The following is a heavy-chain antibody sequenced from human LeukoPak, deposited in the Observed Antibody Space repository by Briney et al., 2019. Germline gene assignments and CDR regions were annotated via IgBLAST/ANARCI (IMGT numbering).Heavy chain of an antibody. D-gene: IGHD3-22*01. CDR1: GGSISSYY. CDR3: ARHSNYYDSSGYYTNFDY. V-gene: IGHV4-59*01. CDR2: IYYSGST. J-gene: IGHJ4*02. Sequence: SETLSLTCTVSGGSISSYYWSWIRRPPGKGLEWIGYIYYSGSTNYNPSLKSRVTISVDTSKNQFSLKLSSVTAADTAVYYCARHSNYYDSSGYYTNFDYWGQGTLVTVSS.